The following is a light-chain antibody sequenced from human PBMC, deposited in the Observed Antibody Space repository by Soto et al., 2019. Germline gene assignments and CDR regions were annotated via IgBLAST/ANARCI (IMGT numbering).Light chain of an antibody. CDR3: SSYTSSNTLV. V-gene: IGLV2-14*03. J-gene: IGLJ2*01. CDR2: AVT. Sequence: QSALTQPASVSGSPGQSITISCTGTSSDIGGYNYVSWYQQHPGKAPKLMIYAVTNRPSGVSNRFSGSKSGNTASLTISGLQAEDEAYYYCSSYTSSNTLVFGGGTKLTVL. CDR1: SSDIGGYNY.